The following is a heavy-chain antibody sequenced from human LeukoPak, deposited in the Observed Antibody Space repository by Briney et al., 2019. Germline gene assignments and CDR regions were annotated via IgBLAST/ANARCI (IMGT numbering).Heavy chain of an antibody. Sequence: PSETLSLTCTVSGGSVTDYYWSWIRQSPGKGLEWIGYIYYTGTSYNPSLKSRVTISADTSKNQFSLKLISVTAADTAVYYCASRKLGNDYWGQGALVNVSS. J-gene: IGHJ4*02. CDR2: IYYTGT. D-gene: IGHD7-27*01. CDR1: GGSVTDYY. V-gene: IGHV4-59*02. CDR3: ASRKLGNDY.